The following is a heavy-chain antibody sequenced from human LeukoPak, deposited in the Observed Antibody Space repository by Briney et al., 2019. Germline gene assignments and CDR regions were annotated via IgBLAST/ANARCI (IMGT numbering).Heavy chain of an antibody. CDR2: INPNSGGT. V-gene: IGHV1-2*02. D-gene: IGHD6-13*01. J-gene: IGHJ4*02. CDR1: GYTFTAYY. Sequence: ASVKVSFKASGYTFTAYYMHWVRQAPGQGLEWMGWINPNSGGTNYAQKFQGRVTMTRDTSISTAYMELSRLTSDDTAVYYCVPATPGTVGKYYFDYWGQGTLVTVSS. CDR3: VPATPGTVGKYYFDY.